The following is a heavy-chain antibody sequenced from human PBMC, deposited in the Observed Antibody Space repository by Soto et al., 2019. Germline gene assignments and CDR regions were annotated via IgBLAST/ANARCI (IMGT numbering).Heavy chain of an antibody. CDR2: IRSKAYGGTT. V-gene: IGHV3-49*04. D-gene: IGHD3-22*01. Sequence: PGGSLRLSCTASGFTFGDYAMNWVRQAPGKGLEWVGFIRSKAYGGTTEYAASVKGRFTISRDDSKSIAYLQMNSLKTEDTAVYYCTRDLYYDSSGYYDLSPLESWGQGT. CDR1: GFTFGDYA. J-gene: IGHJ4*02. CDR3: TRDLYYDSSGYYDLSPLES.